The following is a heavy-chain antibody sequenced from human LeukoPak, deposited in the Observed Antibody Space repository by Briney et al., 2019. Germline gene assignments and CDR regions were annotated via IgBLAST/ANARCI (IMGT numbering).Heavy chain of an antibody. CDR3: AKGMIGGVPDYFVN. D-gene: IGHD3-16*01. J-gene: IGHJ4*02. CDR2: ISFVSIHK. CDR1: GFTSSDLA. V-gene: IGHV3-30*04. Sequence: GRCLRLSCAASGFTSSDLATRWARQAPGKWLEWEPAISFVSIHKYTGASGRGRFTTSRDNSKTTLYLEINGLRAEDTAVYYCAKGMIGGVPDYFVNCGQGTLVTVSS.